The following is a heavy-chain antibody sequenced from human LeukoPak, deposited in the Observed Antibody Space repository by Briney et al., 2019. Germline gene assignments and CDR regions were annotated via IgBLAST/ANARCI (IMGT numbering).Heavy chain of an antibody. V-gene: IGHV3-23*01. CDR2: ISGSGGST. Sequence: GGSLRLSCAASGFTFSSYAMSWVRQAPGKGLEWVSAISGSGGSTYYADSVKGRFTISRDNSKNTLYLQMNSLRAEDTAVYYCANWGSGYDSVAPFDYWGQGTLVTVSS. CDR1: GFTFSSYA. J-gene: IGHJ4*02. CDR3: ANWGSGYDSVAPFDY. D-gene: IGHD5-12*01.